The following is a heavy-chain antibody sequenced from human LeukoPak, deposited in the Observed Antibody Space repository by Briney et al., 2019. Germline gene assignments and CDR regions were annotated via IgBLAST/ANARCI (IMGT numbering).Heavy chain of an antibody. V-gene: IGHV3-7*01. CDR1: GGSITSSNW. D-gene: IGHD6-13*01. CDR2: IKQDGSKK. CDR3: AISSWGFDY. Sequence: GTLSLTCAVSGGSITSSNWWSWVRQAPGKGLEWVANIKQDGSKKDYVDSVKGRFTISRDNAKNSLYLQMNSLRVEDTAVYYCAISSWGFDYWGQGTLVTVSS. J-gene: IGHJ4*02.